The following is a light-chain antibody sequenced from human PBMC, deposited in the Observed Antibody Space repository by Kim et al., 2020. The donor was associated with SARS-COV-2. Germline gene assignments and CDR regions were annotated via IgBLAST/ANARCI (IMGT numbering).Light chain of an antibody. V-gene: IGLV2-11*01. J-gene: IGLJ2*01. Sequence: SALTQPRSVSGSPGQSVTISCTGTSSDVGGYNYVSWYQQHPGKAPKLMIYDVSKRPSGVPDRFSGSKSGNTASLTVSGLQAEDEADYYCWSYAGSSVVFGRGTQLTVL. CDR2: DVS. CDR1: SSDVGGYNY. CDR3: WSYAGSSVV.